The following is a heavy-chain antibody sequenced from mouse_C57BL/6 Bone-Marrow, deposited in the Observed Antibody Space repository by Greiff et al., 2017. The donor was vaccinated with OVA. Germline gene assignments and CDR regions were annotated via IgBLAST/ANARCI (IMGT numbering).Heavy chain of an antibody. Sequence: QVQLQQPGAELVRPGSSVKLSCKASGYTFTSYWMHWVKQRPIQGLEWIGNIDPSDSETHYNQKFKDKATLTVDKSSSTAYMQLSSLTSEDSAVYYCAREGASLLRAWFAYWGQGTLVTVSA. CDR2: IDPSDSET. CDR3: AREGASLLRAWFAY. J-gene: IGHJ3*01. D-gene: IGHD1-2*01. V-gene: IGHV1-52*01. CDR1: GYTFTSYW.